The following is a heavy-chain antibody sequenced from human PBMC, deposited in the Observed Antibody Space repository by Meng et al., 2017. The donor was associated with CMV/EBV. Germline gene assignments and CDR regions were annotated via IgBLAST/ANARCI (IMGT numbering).Heavy chain of an antibody. CDR2: INHSGST. CDR3: ASRKWVTVTLYYYYGMDV. CDR1: GGSFSGYY. J-gene: IGHJ6*02. V-gene: IGHV4-34*01. D-gene: IGHD4-23*01. Sequence: GSLRLSCAVYGGSFSGYYWSWIRQPPGKGLEWIGEINHSGSTNYNPSLKSRVTISVDTSMNQFSLKLSSVTAADTAVYYCASRKWVTVTLYYYYGMDVWGQGTTVTVSS.